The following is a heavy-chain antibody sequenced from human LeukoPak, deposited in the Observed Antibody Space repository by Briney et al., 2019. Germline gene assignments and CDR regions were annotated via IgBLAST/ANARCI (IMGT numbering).Heavy chain of an antibody. Sequence: SETLSLTCTVSGGSISSSTYYWGWIRQPPGKGLEWIGSISYSGSSHYNPSLKSRVTISVDTSKNQFSLKVSSVTAADTAVYYCARLFYDFWSGHYYYYMDVWGKGTTVTVSS. J-gene: IGHJ6*03. CDR3: ARLFYDFWSGHYYYYMDV. CDR1: GGSISSSTYY. V-gene: IGHV4-39*01. D-gene: IGHD3-3*01. CDR2: ISYSGSS.